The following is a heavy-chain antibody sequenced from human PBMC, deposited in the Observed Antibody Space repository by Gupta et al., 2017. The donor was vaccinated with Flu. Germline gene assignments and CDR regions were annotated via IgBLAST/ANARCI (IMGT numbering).Heavy chain of an antibody. CDR3: ARALPPVWFGELLAHLDY. CDR2: IYYSGST. CDR1: GGSISSYY. Sequence: QVQLQESGPGLVKPSETLSLTCTVSGGSISSYYWSWIRQPPGKGLEWIGYIYYSGSTNYNPSLKSRVTISVDTSKNQFSLKLSSVTAADTAVYYCARALPPVWFGELLAHLDYWGQGTRVTVSS. V-gene: IGHV4-59*01. J-gene: IGHJ4*02. D-gene: IGHD3-10*01.